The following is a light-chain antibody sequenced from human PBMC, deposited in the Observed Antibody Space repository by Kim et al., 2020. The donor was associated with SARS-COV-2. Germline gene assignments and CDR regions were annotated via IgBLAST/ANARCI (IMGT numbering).Light chain of an antibody. CDR2: ETS. CDR1: QSVVNSH. J-gene: IGKJ5*01. CDR3: QQYDRTPIT. V-gene: IGKV3-20*01. Sequence: IVLTQSPGTLSLSPGERATLSCRASQSVVNSHLAWYQHKRGQAPRLLIYETSIRAAGIPDRFSGSGSGTVFTLTISRLEPEDFAMYYCQQYDRTPITFGQGTRLEIK.